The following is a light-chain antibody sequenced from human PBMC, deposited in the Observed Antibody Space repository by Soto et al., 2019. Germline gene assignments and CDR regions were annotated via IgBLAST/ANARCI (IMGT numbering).Light chain of an antibody. CDR3: FSYAGSYTFYV. CDR1: SSDIGGYYY. CDR2: DVT. V-gene: IGLV2-11*01. Sequence: QSVLTQPRSVSGSPGQSVTISCTGTSSDIGGYYYVSWYQQHPGKAPNLMIYDVTKRPSGVPDRFSGSKSGTTASLTISGLQAEDEADYYCFSYAGSYTFYVFGTGTKVNVL. J-gene: IGLJ1*01.